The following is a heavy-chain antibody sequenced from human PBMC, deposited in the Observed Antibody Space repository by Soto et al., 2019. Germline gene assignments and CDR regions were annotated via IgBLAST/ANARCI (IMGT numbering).Heavy chain of an antibody. J-gene: IGHJ5*01. CDR2: ISGSGTYT. D-gene: IGHD1-1*01. CDR3: AKARCSTTDCYVPDS. CDR1: GFTFSSYA. V-gene: IGHV3-23*01. Sequence: GGSLRLSCAVSGFTFSSYAMTWVRQAPGKGLEWVSAISGSGTYTYYTDSVKGRFTISRDNPVNTVYLQMSSLRAEDTARYFCAKARCSTTDCYVPDSWGQGTLVTVSS.